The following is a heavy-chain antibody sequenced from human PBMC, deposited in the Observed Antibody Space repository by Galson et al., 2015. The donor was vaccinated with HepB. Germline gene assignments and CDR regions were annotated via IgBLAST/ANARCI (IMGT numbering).Heavy chain of an antibody. CDR1: GGSISSSNW. J-gene: IGHJ4*02. Sequence: SETLSLTCAVSGGSISSSNWWSWVRQPPGKGLEWIGYIYYSGSTNYNPSLKSRVTISVDTSKNQFSLKLSSVTAADTAVYYCARRFGEEGYWSQGTLVTVSS. D-gene: IGHD3-10*01. V-gene: IGHV4-4*02. CDR3: ARRFGEEGY. CDR2: IYYSGST.